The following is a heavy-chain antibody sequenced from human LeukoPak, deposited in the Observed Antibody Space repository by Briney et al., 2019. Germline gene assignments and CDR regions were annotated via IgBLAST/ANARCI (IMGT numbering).Heavy chain of an antibody. V-gene: IGHV4-4*02. CDR3: ASASSGKYYSFDY. D-gene: IGHD1-26*01. CDR2: IYHSVST. J-gene: IGHJ4*02. Sequence: SETLSLTCAVSGGTNSRSNWWSWVRQPPGKGLEWIGEIYHSVSTNYNPSLKSRVTMSVDTSKNQFSLKMSSVTGADTDVYHCASASSGKYYSFDYWGQGTLVTVSS. CDR1: GGTNSRSNW.